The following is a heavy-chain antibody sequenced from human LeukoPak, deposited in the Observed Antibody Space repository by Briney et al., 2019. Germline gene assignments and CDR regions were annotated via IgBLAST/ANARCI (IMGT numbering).Heavy chain of an antibody. CDR3: ARVFTGYSYPFDY. Sequence: GGSLRLSCAVSGFTFSSYSMNWVRQAPGKGLEWVSDISTSSTTIYYADSVKGRFTISRDNSKNTLYLQMNSLRPEDTAVYYCARVFTGYSYPFDYWGQGTLVTVSS. J-gene: IGHJ4*02. D-gene: IGHD5-18*01. CDR2: ISTSSTTI. V-gene: IGHV3-48*01. CDR1: GFTFSSYS.